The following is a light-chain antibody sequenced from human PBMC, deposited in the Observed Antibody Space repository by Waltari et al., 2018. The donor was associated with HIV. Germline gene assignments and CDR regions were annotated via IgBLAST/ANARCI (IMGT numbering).Light chain of an antibody. Sequence: YVLTQPPSVPVAPGQTARITCGGDNSETYNVYWYQQKQGQAPVVVVYDDSVRPSGIPERFSGSNSGNTATLTISRVEAGDEADYYCQVWDNSEYAVFGGGTQLTVL. V-gene: IGLV3-21*02. J-gene: IGLJ7*01. CDR3: QVWDNSEYAV. CDR1: NSETYN. CDR2: DDS.